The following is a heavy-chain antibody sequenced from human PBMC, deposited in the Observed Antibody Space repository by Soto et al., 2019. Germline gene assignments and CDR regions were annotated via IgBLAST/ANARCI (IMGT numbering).Heavy chain of an antibody. CDR3: ATSYGSGSPAFDF. CDR2: PIPMLSMS. J-gene: IGHJ4*02. Sequence: QVQLVQSGAELKKPGSSVRVSCKASGDTFNFYTINWVRQAPGLGLEWMGRPIPMLSMSNYALKFQGRLTISADKSTTTAYMVLNSLKPEDTAMYYCATSYGSGSPAFDFWGQGALVTVSS. V-gene: IGHV1-69*02. D-gene: IGHD3-10*01. CDR1: GDTFNFYT.